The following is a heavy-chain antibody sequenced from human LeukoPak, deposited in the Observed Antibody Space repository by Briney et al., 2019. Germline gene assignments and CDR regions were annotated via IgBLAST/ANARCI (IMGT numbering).Heavy chain of an antibody. CDR1: GGTFSSYA. D-gene: IGHD3-10*01. J-gene: IGHJ6*03. Sequence: SVKVSCKASGGTFSSYAISWVRQAPGQGLEWMGGIIPIFGTANYAQKFQGRVTITTDESTSTAYMELSSLRSEDTAVYYCARALGWFGADYYYYMDVWGKGTTVTVSS. CDR2: IIPIFGTA. CDR3: ARALGWFGADYYYYMDV. V-gene: IGHV1-69*05.